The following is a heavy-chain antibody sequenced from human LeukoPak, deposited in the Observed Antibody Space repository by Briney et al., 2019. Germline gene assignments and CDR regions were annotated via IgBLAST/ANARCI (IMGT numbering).Heavy chain of an antibody. CDR1: GFTFDDYA. CDR3: AKDLYGSRSQNCDH. D-gene: IGHD3-10*01. Sequence: PGGSLRLSCAASGFTFDDYAMHWVRQAPGKGLEWVSGISWNSGSIGYADSVKGRFTISRDNAKNSLYLQMNSLRAEDTALYYCAKDLYGSRSQNCDHWGQGTLVTVSS. J-gene: IGHJ4*02. V-gene: IGHV3-9*01. CDR2: ISWNSGSI.